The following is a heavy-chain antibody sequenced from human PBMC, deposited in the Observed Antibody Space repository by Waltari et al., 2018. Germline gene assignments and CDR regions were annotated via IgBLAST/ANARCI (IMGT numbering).Heavy chain of an antibody. CDR1: GFTFRSYA. J-gene: IGHJ2*01. CDR3: AKDLGGFSGSHWYFDL. V-gene: IGHV3-23*04. CDR2: MRWSDGRT. Sequence: EVQLVESGGGLVQPGGSLRLSCAASGFTFRSYAMSWVRQAPGGGLEWVSSMRWSDGRTNYSDSAKGRFTISRDNVKNTLLLQMNSLRADDAAVYYCAKDLGGFSGSHWYFDLWGRGTLVTVSS. D-gene: IGHD5-12*01.